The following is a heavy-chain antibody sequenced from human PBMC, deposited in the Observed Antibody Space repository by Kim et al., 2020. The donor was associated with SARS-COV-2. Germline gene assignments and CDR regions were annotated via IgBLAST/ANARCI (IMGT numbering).Heavy chain of an antibody. Sequence: GGSLRLSCAASGFTFSNSWMHWVRQAPGKGLVWVSHINSDGGGTNYAASVKGRFTISRDNAKNTLYLQMNSLRAEDTAVYYCATGNLHAFDICGQGTMVTVSS. CDR1: GFTFSNSW. CDR3: ATGNLHAFDI. J-gene: IGHJ3*02. V-gene: IGHV3-74*01. CDR2: INSDGGGT.